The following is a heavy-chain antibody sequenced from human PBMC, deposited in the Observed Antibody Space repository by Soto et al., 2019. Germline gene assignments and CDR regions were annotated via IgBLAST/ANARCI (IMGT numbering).Heavy chain of an antibody. CDR3: ARSLRATYFFGDSDAFYFDS. V-gene: IGHV4-39*01. D-gene: IGHD2-21*02. CDR1: GYSIDDNSYY. Sequence: PSETLSLTCAVSGYSIDDNSYYWAWIRRPPGKGLEWIGSISYAGKIYRSPSLKSRIAMSVDTSKSQFSLSLTSVTAADTAVYYCARSLRATYFFGDSDAFYFDSWGQGDLVTVSS. J-gene: IGHJ4*02. CDR2: ISYAGKI.